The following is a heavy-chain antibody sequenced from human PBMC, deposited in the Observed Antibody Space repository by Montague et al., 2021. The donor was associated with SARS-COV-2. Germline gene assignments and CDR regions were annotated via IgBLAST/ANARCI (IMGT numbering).Heavy chain of an antibody. CDR2: ISSSGGI. J-gene: IGHJ4*02. CDR1: GWFSGYY. D-gene: IGHD5-12*01. V-gene: IGHV4-4*07. Sequence: SETLSLTCTVSGWFSGYYWTCFRQSPGKGLQWIGRISSSGGIDYNASLRSRVTMSLDTTKIQLSLILSSATAADTAVYYCARQYIGYNRRFDYWGQGALVTVSP. CDR3: ARQYIGYNRRFDY.